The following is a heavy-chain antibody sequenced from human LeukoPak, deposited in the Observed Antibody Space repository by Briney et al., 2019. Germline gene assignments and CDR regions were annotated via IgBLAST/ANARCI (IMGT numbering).Heavy chain of an antibody. D-gene: IGHD3-10*01. CDR3: AKDSLWFGELEGEYFDY. CDR1: GFTFSSYA. V-gene: IGHV3-23*01. CDR2: ISGSGGST. Sequence: GVSLRLSCAASGFTFSSYAMSWFRQAPGKGLEWVSAISGSGGSTYYADSVKGRFTISRDNSKNTLYLQMNSLRAEDTAVYYCAKDSLWFGELEGEYFDYWGQGTLVTVSS. J-gene: IGHJ4*02.